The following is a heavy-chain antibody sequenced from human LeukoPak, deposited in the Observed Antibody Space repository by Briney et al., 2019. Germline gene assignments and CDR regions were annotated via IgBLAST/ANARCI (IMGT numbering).Heavy chain of an antibody. CDR2: ISYDGSNK. CDR3: LRGDRRDY. Sequence: GRSLRLSCAASGFTFSRYGMHWVRQAPGKGLEWVTAISYDGSNKYYADSVKGRFIISRDNAKDSLYLQMNSLRVEDTAVYYCLRGDRRDYWGQGTLVTVSS. V-gene: IGHV3-30*04. CDR1: GFTFSRYG. J-gene: IGHJ4*02.